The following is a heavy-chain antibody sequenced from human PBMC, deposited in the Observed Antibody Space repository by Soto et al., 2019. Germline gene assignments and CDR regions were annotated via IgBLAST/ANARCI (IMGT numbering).Heavy chain of an antibody. CDR1: GYIFTGYY. CDR3: ATDKVAFDM. CDR2: INTKTGGT. V-gene: IGHV1-2*02. J-gene: IGHJ3*02. Sequence: ASVKVSCKASGYIFTGYYIQWVRQAPGQGLEWMGWINTKTGGTKYAQKFQGRVTMTRDTSINTAYMEVSRLRSDDTAVYYCATDKVAFDMWGQGTMVTVSS. D-gene: IGHD3-9*01.